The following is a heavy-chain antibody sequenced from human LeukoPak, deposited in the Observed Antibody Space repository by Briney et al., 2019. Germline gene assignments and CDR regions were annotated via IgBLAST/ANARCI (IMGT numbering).Heavy chain of an antibody. CDR3: AKGGASSSWSPLDY. CDR1: GFTFDDYT. V-gene: IGHV3-43*01. Sequence: RGSLRLSCAASGFTFDDYTMHWVRQAPGKGLDWVSLISWDGGSTYYADSVKGRFTISRDNSKNSLYLQMNSLRTEDTALYYCAKGGASSSWSPLDYWGQGTLVTVSS. CDR2: ISWDGGST. D-gene: IGHD6-13*01. J-gene: IGHJ4*02.